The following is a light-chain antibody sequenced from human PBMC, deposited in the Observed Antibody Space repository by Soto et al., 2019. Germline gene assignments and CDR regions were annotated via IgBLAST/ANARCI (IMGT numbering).Light chain of an antibody. Sequence: EVVLTQSPGTLSLSAGERATLSCRASQSVSSRYLAWYQQTPGQAPRLLIFGASSRATGIPARFSGRWSGTAFTLTISRLEPEDFAVYYCQQYNTSPWTLGHGAQV. CDR2: GAS. CDR3: QQYNTSPWT. J-gene: IGKJ1*01. V-gene: IGKV3-20*01. CDR1: QSVSSRY.